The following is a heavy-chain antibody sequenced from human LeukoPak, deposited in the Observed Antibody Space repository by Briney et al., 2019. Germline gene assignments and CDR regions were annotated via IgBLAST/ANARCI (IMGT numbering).Heavy chain of an antibody. V-gene: IGHV3-23*01. D-gene: IGHD3-3*02. CDR3: AKAAFSRTSYFDY. CDR2: ISDSGDIT. CDR1: GFTFSSYA. J-gene: IGHJ4*02. Sequence: GGSLRLSCAASGFTFSSYAMSWVRQAPGKGLEWVSGISDSGDITYYADSVKGRFTISRDNSKNTLYLQMDSLRADDTAVYYCAKAAFSRTSYFDYWGQGTLVTASS.